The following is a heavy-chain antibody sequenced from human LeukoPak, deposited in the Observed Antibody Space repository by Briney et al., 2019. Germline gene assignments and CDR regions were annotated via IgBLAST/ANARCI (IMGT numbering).Heavy chain of an antibody. CDR1: GGTFSSYA. Sequence: SVKVSCKASGGTFSSYAISWVRQAPGQGLEWMGKIIPIFGTANYAQKFQGRVTITTDESTSTAYMEPSSLRSEDTAVYYCARLAVAGKFDYWGQGTLVTVSS. J-gene: IGHJ4*02. CDR2: IIPIFGTA. CDR3: ARLAVAGKFDY. D-gene: IGHD6-19*01. V-gene: IGHV1-69*05.